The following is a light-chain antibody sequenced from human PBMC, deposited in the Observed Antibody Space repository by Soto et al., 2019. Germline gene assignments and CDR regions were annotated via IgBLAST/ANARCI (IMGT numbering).Light chain of an antibody. Sequence: DTVLTQSPATLSVSQGERATLSCRASQNIKTNLAWYQHKPGQAPRLLIYGAFTGATGVPARLSGSGSGTDFTLTISRLEPEDFAVYYCQQYGSSGTFGQGTKVDI. V-gene: IGKV3-15*01. J-gene: IGKJ1*01. CDR1: QNIKTN. CDR3: QQYGSSGT. CDR2: GAF.